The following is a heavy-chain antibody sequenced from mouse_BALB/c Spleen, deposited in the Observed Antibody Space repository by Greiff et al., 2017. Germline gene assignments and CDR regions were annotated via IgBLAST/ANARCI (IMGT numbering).Heavy chain of an antibody. CDR1: GYSFTSYW. D-gene: IGHD2-4*01. Sequence: EVQLQQSGAVLVRPGASVKMSCKASGYSFTSYWMHWVKQRPGQGLEWIGAIYPGNSDTSYNQKFKGKATLTAVTSASTAYMELSSLTNEDSAVYYCTRSYCDYEAWFAYWGQGTLVTVSA. J-gene: IGHJ3*01. CDR2: IYPGNSDT. CDR3: TRSYCDYEAWFAY. V-gene: IGHV1-5*01.